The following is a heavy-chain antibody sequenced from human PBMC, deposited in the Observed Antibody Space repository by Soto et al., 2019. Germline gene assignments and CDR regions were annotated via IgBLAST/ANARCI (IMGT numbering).Heavy chain of an antibody. J-gene: IGHJ6*02. CDR3: ARPGYSSSPYYYGMDV. CDR1: GSSFTSYW. Sequence: GESLKISCKGSGSSFTSYWIGWVLQMPGKGLEWMGIIYPGDSDTRYSPSFQVQVTISADKSISTAYLQWSSLKASDTAMYYCARPGYSSSPYYYGMDVWGQGTTVTVSS. CDR2: IYPGDSDT. V-gene: IGHV5-51*01. D-gene: IGHD6-13*01.